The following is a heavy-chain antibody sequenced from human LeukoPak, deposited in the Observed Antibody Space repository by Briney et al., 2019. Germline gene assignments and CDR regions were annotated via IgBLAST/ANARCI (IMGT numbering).Heavy chain of an antibody. CDR1: GHTFTGYY. J-gene: IGHJ4*02. CDR2: INPNSGGT. V-gene: IGHV1-2*02. D-gene: IGHD2-2*01. CDR3: ARGVGLGYCSSTSCSELDY. Sequence: ASVKVSCKASGHTFTGYYMHWVRQAPGPGLEWMGWINPNSGGTNYAQKFQGRVTMTRDTSISTVYMELSRLRSDDTAVYYCARGVGLGYCSSTSCSELDYWGQGTLVTVSS.